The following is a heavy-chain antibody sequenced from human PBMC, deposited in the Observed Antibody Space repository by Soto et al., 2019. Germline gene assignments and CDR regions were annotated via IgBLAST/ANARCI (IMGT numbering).Heavy chain of an antibody. J-gene: IGHJ4*01. V-gene: IGHV3-23*01. Sequence: EVQLLESGGGLVQPGGSLRLSCAASGFTFNTYDMSWVRQAPGTGLEWVSSIATTGETTFYADSVRGRFTISRDNSKNTLFLHRNTLSADDTAIYCCVRHWGGWGHGTLVTVSS. D-gene: IGHD3-16*01. CDR3: VRHWGG. CDR1: GFTFNTYD. CDR2: IATTGETT.